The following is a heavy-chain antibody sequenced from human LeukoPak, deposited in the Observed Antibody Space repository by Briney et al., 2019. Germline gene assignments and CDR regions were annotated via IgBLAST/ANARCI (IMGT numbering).Heavy chain of an antibody. CDR2: ISGSGGST. CDR3: AMSSIVVVPAATDY. J-gene: IGHJ4*02. Sequence: GGSLRLSCAASGFTFSSYAMSWVRQAPGKGLEWVSAISGSGGSTYYADSVKGRFTITRDNSKNTLYLQMNSLRAEDTAVYYCAMSSIVVVPAATDYWGQGTLVTVSS. V-gene: IGHV3-23*01. D-gene: IGHD2-2*01. CDR1: GFTFSSYA.